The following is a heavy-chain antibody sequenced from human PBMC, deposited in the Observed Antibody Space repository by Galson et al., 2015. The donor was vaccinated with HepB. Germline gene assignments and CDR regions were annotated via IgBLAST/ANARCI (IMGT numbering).Heavy chain of an antibody. J-gene: IGHJ3*01. CDR3: AKGGYSSLPGAFDF. Sequence: SLRLSCAASGFTFSSYGMHWVRQAPGKGLEWVAVISYDGSNKYYADSVKGRFTISRDNSKNTLYLQMNSLRAEDTAVYYCAKGGYSSLPGAFDFWGQRTMVTVSS. CDR1: GFTFSSYG. D-gene: IGHD6-19*01. CDR2: ISYDGSNK. V-gene: IGHV3-30*18.